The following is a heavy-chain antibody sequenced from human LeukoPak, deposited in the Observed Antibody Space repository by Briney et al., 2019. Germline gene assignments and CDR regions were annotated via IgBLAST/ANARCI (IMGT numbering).Heavy chain of an antibody. J-gene: IGHJ5*02. CDR1: DGSFSGYY. V-gene: IGHV4-34*01. CDR2: TNHSGPT. D-gene: IGHD1-1*01. Sequence: SETLSLNCAVHDGSFSGYYWSWIRQPPGQGLERIGETNHSGPTNYNPSLKSRVTISVDTSKNQFSLKVTSVTAADTAVYYCARGQNWNRGWFDPWGQGTLVTVSS. CDR3: ARGQNWNRGWFDP.